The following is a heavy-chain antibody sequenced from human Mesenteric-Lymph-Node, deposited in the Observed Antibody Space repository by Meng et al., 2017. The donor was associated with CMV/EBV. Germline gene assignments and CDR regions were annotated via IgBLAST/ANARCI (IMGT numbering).Heavy chain of an antibody. CDR3: ARLPLGTAFQPMYYYGMDV. V-gene: IGHV3-9*01. CDR2: INWDNTGI. Sequence: SLKISCATSGFTFNDYALHWVRQAPGKGLEWVSGINWDNTGIAYTDSVKGRFTISRDRAKNALYLQMDSLRVDDTALYYCARLPLGTAFQPMYYYGMDVWGQGTTVTVSS. CDR1: GFTFNDYA. D-gene: IGHD2/OR15-2a*01. J-gene: IGHJ6*02.